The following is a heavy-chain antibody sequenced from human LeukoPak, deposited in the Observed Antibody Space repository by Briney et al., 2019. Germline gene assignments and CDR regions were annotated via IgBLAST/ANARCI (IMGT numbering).Heavy chain of an antibody. CDR1: GGSVSSGSYY. V-gene: IGHV4-61*02. CDR3: AGQVGYFDY. D-gene: IGHD1-26*01. Sequence: SQTLSLICTVSGGSVSSGSYYWSSIRQPAGKELEWSGRISTSGNTNYNPSLKSRVTISRDMSKNQFSLRLSAVTAADTAVYYCAGQVGYFDYWGQGTLVTVSS. CDR2: ISTSGNT. J-gene: IGHJ4*02.